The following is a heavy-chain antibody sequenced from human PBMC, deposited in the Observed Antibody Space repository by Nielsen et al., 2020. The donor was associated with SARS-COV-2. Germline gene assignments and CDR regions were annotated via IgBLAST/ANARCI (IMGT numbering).Heavy chain of an antibody. V-gene: IGHV4-39*01. CDR2: IYYSGST. CDR1: GGSISSSSYY. Sequence: SETLSLTRTVSGGSISSSSYYWGWIRQPPGKGLEWIGSIYYSGSTYYNPSLKSRVTISVDTSKNQFSLKLSSVTAADTAVYYCARDIVAAGSFDYWGQGTLVTVSS. CDR3: ARDIVAAGSFDY. J-gene: IGHJ4*02. D-gene: IGHD2-15*01.